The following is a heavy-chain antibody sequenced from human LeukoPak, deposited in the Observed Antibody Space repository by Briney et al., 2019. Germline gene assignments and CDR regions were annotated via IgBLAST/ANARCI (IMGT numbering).Heavy chain of an antibody. CDR2: ISAYNGNT. D-gene: IGHD2-15*01. Sequence: GASVKVSCKASGYTFTSYGISWVRQAPGQGLEWMGWISAYNGNTNYAQRLQGRVTMTTDTSTSTAYMELRSLRSDDTAVYYCSREYCSGGSCFTNYFDYWGQGTLVTVSS. V-gene: IGHV1-18*01. J-gene: IGHJ4*02. CDR3: SREYCSGGSCFTNYFDY. CDR1: GYTFTSYG.